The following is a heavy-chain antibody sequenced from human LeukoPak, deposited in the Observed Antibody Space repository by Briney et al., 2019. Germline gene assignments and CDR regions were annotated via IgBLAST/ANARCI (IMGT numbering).Heavy chain of an antibody. Sequence: GASVKVSCKASGYTFTYYYMHWVRQAPGQGLEWMGWINPNSGGTNYAQKFQGRVTMTRDTSISAAYMELTSLTSDDTAVYYCARLTTGGWYFDLWGRGTLVTVSS. CDR2: INPNSGGT. V-gene: IGHV1-2*02. J-gene: IGHJ2*01. D-gene: IGHD1-1*01. CDR1: GYTFTYYY. CDR3: ARLTTGGWYFDL.